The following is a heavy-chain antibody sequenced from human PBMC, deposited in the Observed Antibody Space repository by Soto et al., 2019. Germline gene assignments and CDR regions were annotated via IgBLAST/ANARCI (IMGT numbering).Heavy chain of an antibody. V-gene: IGHV3-30-3*01. D-gene: IGHD6-6*01. Sequence: GGSLRLSCAASGFTFSSYAMHGVRPAPGKGLERVAVISYDGSNKYYADSVKGRFTIPRDNSKNTLYRQMNRLRAEDTAVYHCAGRDQFPYSSSPHYYYYGMDVWGQGTTVIFSS. CDR1: GFTFSSYA. CDR2: ISYDGSNK. J-gene: IGHJ6*01. CDR3: AGRDQFPYSSSPHYYYYGMDV.